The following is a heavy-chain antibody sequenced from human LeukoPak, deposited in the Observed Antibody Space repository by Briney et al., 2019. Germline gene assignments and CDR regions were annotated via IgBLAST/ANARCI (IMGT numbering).Heavy chain of an antibody. V-gene: IGHV4-59*08. D-gene: IGHD3-22*01. CDR2: IDYSGRT. Sequence: SETLSLTCTVSGDSIRNYYWNWIRQTPGKGLEWIGYIDYSGRTLYNPSFESRVTISRDTSETQFSLKLSSVTAADTAVYYCARRKDSSRWNGRDNWFDPWGQGTLVTVSS. J-gene: IGHJ5*02. CDR1: GDSIRNYY. CDR3: ARRKDSSRWNGRDNWFDP.